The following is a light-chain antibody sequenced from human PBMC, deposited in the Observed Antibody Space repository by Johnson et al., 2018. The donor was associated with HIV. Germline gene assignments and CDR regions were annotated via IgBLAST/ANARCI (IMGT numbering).Light chain of an antibody. CDR2: DNN. J-gene: IGLJ1*01. CDR3: GTWDSSLSAEV. Sequence: QSVLTQPPSVSAPPGQKVTISCSGSSSNIGNNYVSWYQQLPGTAPKLLIYDNNKRPSGIPDRFSGSKSGTSATLGITGLPTGDEADYYCGTWDSSLSAEVFGTGTKVTVL. V-gene: IGLV1-51*01. CDR1: SSNIGNNY.